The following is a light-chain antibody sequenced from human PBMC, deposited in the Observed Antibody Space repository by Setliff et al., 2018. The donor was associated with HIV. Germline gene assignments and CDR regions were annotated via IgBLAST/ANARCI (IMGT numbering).Light chain of an antibody. V-gene: IGLV2-14*01. CDR2: EVR. CDR3: SSYAITNTLP. J-gene: IGLJ1*01. Sequence: LAQPASVSGSPGQSITISCTGTSSDVGGYSHVSWYQQHPGKAPKLIIYEVRNLPSGVSNRFSGSKSGNTASLTISGLRAEDEADYYCSSYAITNTLPFGTGTKVTVL. CDR1: SSDVGGYSH.